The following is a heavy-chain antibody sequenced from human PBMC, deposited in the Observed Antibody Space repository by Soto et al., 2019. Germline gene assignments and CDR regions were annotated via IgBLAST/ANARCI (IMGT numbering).Heavy chain of an antibody. D-gene: IGHD3-10*01. V-gene: IGHV4-39*01. CDR2: IYYSGST. J-gene: IGHJ4*02. Sequence: SETLSLTCTVSGGSISSSSYYWGWIRQPPGKGLEWIGSIYYSGSTYYNPSLKSRVTISVDTSKNQFSLKLSSVTAADTAVYYCISDYGSGSYIVYWGQGTLVTVSS. CDR3: ISDYGSGSYIVY. CDR1: GGSISSSSYY.